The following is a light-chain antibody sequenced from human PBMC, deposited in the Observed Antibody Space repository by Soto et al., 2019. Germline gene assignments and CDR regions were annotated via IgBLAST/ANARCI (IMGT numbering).Light chain of an antibody. J-gene: IGKJ1*01. CDR2: SAS. CDR3: KQYENYWT. CDR1: QSVSSD. V-gene: IGKV3-15*01. Sequence: EIVMTQSPATLSVSPGERATLSCRASQSVSSDLAWYHQKPGQAPRLLIYSASTRATGIPARFSGSGSGTEFSLTINSLQSEDFGIYYCKQYENYWTFGQGTKV.